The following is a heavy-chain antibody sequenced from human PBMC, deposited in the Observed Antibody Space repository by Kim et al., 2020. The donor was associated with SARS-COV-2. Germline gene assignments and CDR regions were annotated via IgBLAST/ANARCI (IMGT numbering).Heavy chain of an antibody. Sequence: GGSLRLSCAASGFTFSSYGMHWVRQAPGKGLEWVAVIWYDGSNKYYADSVKGRFTISRDNSKNTLYLQMNSLRAEDTAVYYCARGAQGLRYFDWLSRFDYWGQGTLVTVSS. CDR1: GFTFSSYG. J-gene: IGHJ4*02. CDR3: ARGAQGLRYFDWLSRFDY. CDR2: IWYDGSNK. V-gene: IGHV3-33*01. D-gene: IGHD3-9*01.